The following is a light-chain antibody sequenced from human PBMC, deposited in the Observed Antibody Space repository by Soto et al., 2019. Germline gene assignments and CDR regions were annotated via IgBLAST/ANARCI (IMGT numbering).Light chain of an antibody. CDR2: DNN. Sequence: GSSSNIGNNYVSWYQQLPGTAPKLLIYDNNKRPSGIPDRFSGSKSGTSATLGITGLQTGDEADYYCGTWDSSLSAGVFGTGTKVPVL. CDR3: GTWDSSLSAGV. J-gene: IGLJ1*01. CDR1: SSNIGNNY. V-gene: IGLV1-51*01.